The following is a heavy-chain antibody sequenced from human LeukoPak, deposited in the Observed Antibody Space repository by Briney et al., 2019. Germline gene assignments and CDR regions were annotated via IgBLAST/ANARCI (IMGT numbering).Heavy chain of an antibody. CDR3: ARAIKTYYYDSSGYNY. D-gene: IGHD3-22*01. V-gene: IGHV1-8*01. CDR1: GYTFTSYD. J-gene: IGHJ4*02. CDR2: MNPNSGNT. Sequence: ASVKVSCKASGYTFTSYDINWVRQATGQGLEWMGRMNPNSGNTGYAQKFQGRVTMTRNTSISTAYMELSSLRSEDTAVYYCARAIKTYYYDSSGYNYWGQGTLVTVSS.